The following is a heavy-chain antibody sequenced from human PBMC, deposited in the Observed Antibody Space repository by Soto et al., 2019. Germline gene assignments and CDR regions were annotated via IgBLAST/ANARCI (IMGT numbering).Heavy chain of an antibody. Sequence: SETLSLTCTVSGGPISERNWWSWVRQTPGKGLEWIGEVSHSGITKSNPSLNGRVAVSLDKSKKQFSLKVTSMTAADTAVYYCARRDDCTNEMCFMNYFDSWGRGVLVTVSS. CDR3: ARRDDCTNEMCFMNYFDS. V-gene: IGHV4-4*02. D-gene: IGHD2-8*01. CDR1: GGPISERNW. J-gene: IGHJ4*02. CDR2: VSHSGIT.